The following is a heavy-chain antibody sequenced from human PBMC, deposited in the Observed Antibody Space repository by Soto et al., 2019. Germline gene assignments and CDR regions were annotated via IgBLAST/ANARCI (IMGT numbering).Heavy chain of an antibody. Sequence: GGSLTLACAASGFTFYDYAMHWVRQAPGKGLEWVSLISLDGSRSYYADSVKGRFIISIDNSKESLSLLMTSLGTEDSGLYYCAKDVCSGATTDCYTRLDSWGQGTQVTVSS. CDR1: GFTFYDYA. V-gene: IGHV3-43D*04. D-gene: IGHD2-21*02. J-gene: IGHJ4*02. CDR2: ISLDGSRS. CDR3: AKDVCSGATTDCYTRLDS.